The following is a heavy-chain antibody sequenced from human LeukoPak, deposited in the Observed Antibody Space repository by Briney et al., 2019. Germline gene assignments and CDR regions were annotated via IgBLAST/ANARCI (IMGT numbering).Heavy chain of an antibody. Sequence: PSQTLSLTCAVSGGPISRGDNSWSWLRQPPGKGLEWIGYIYHSGSTNYNPSLKSRVTISVDTSKNQFSLKLSSVTAADTAVYYCASSRIQLWSQLWYYYGMDVWGQGTTVTVSS. CDR3: ASSRIQLWSQLWYYYGMDV. D-gene: IGHD5-18*01. CDR1: GGPISRGDNS. V-gene: IGHV4-30-2*01. CDR2: IYHSGST. J-gene: IGHJ6*02.